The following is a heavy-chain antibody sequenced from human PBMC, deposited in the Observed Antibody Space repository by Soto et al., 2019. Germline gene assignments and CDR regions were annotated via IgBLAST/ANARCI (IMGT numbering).Heavy chain of an antibody. Sequence: EVQLVESGGGLVEPGGSLRLSCAASGFTFNNAWMSWVRQAPGKGLEWVGRIKSRADGETTDYAVPVKGRFTISRDDSKNTLPLQMNSLTAEDTAVYYCTTGTTVAKYYFDFWGQGTLVTVSS. D-gene: IGHD1-1*01. V-gene: IGHV3-15*01. J-gene: IGHJ4*02. CDR1: GFTFNNAW. CDR2: IKSRADGETT. CDR3: TTGTTVAKYYFDF.